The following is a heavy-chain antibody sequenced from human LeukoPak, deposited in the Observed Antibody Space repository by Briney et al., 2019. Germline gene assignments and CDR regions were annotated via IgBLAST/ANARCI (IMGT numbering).Heavy chain of an antibody. CDR2: IRSKANSYAT. Sequence: GGSLRLSCAASGFTFSGSAMHWVRQASGKGLEWVGRIRSKANSYATAYAASVKGRFTISRDDSKNTAYLQMNSLKTEDTAVYYCTASSSHGSYWGQGTPVTVSS. J-gene: IGHJ4*02. CDR3: TASSSHGSY. D-gene: IGHD6-19*01. CDR1: GFTFSGSA. V-gene: IGHV3-73*01.